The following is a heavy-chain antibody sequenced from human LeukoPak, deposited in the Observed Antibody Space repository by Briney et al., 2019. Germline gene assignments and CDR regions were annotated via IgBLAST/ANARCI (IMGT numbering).Heavy chain of an antibody. CDR3: AKDRLGMVTTEYDY. Sequence: GGSLRLSCAASGFTFSSYAMSWVRKAPGKGLEWVSAISGSGGSTYYADSVKGRFTISRDNSKNTLYLQMNSLRAEDTAVYYCAKDRLGMVTTEYDYWGQGTLVTVSS. CDR2: ISGSGGST. D-gene: IGHD5-18*01. J-gene: IGHJ4*02. CDR1: GFTFSSYA. V-gene: IGHV3-23*01.